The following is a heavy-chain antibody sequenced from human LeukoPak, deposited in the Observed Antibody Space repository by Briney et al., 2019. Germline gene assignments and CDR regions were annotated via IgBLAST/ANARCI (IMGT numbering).Heavy chain of an antibody. CDR1: GFTFSECY. CDR2: ISSSGSTI. Sequence: GGSLRLSCAASGFTFSECYMSWIRQAPGKGLEWVSYISSSGSTIYYADSVKGRFTISRDNAKNSLYLQMNSLRAEDTAVYYCARDSYYDSSGYYYDYWGQGTLVTVSS. D-gene: IGHD3-22*01. CDR3: ARDSYYDSSGYYYDY. V-gene: IGHV3-11*04. J-gene: IGHJ4*02.